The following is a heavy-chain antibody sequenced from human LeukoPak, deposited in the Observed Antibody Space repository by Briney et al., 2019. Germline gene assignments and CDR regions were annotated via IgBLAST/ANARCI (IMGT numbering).Heavy chain of an antibody. Sequence: SETLSLTCTVSGGSISSNNHYWSWIRQPAGKGLEWIGRIYTSGSTNYNPSLKSRVTISVDTSKNQFSLKLSSVTAADTAVYYCARDYYGSGSYYPYWFDPWGQGTLVTVSS. J-gene: IGHJ5*02. V-gene: IGHV4-61*02. CDR1: GGSISSNNHY. CDR2: IYTSGST. CDR3: ARDYYGSGSYYPYWFDP. D-gene: IGHD3-10*01.